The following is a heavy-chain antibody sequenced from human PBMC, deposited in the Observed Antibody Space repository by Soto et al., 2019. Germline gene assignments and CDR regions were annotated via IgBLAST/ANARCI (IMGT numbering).Heavy chain of an antibody. Sequence: ASVKVSCKASGYTFTSYGISWVRQAPGQGLEWMGWISAYNGNTNYAQKLQGRVTMTTDTSTSTAYMELRSLRSDDTAVYYCARGAQRYIVATIGDLNWFDPWGQGTLVTVSS. V-gene: IGHV1-18*01. J-gene: IGHJ5*02. CDR3: ARGAQRYIVATIGDLNWFDP. CDR1: GYTFTSYG. CDR2: ISAYNGNT. D-gene: IGHD5-12*01.